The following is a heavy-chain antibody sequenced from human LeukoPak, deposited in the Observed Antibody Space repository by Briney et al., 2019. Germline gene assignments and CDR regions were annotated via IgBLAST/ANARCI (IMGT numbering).Heavy chain of an antibody. CDR3: ATPQGTVVTHDPFDY. CDR1: GYTFTSYD. J-gene: IGHJ4*02. Sequence: ASVKVSCKASGYTFTSYDINWVRQATGQGLEWMGWMNPNSGNTGYAQKFQGRVTMTRNTSISTAYMELNSLRAEDTAVYYCATPQGTVVTHDPFDYWGQGTLVTVSS. CDR2: MNPNSGNT. D-gene: IGHD4-23*01. V-gene: IGHV1-8*01.